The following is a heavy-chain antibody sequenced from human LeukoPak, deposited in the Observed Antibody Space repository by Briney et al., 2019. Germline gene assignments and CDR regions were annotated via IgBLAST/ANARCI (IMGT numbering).Heavy chain of an antibody. CDR1: GFTFSSYG. J-gene: IGHJ4*02. V-gene: IGHV3-33*01. CDR3: ARDQAIVVVTAMDY. D-gene: IGHD2-21*02. Sequence: GGSLRLSCAASGFTFSSYGMHWVRQAPGKGLEWVAVIWYDGSNKYYADSVKGRFTISRDNSKNTLYLQMNSLRAEDTAVYYCARDQAIVVVTAMDYWGQGTLVTVSS. CDR2: IWYDGSNK.